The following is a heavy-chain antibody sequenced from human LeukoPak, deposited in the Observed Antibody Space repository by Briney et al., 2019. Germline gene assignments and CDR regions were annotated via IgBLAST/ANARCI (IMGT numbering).Heavy chain of an antibody. V-gene: IGHV3-21*01. CDR3: ARVGSISGWPTDS. J-gene: IGHJ4*02. Sequence: GGSLRLSCAASGFTFSDYGMNWVRQAPGKGLEWVSFISATSSYIYYADSVKGRFTLSRDDATDSLFLQMNRLRGDDTAVHYCARVGSISGWPTDSWGQGTLVTVAS. D-gene: IGHD6-19*01. CDR1: GFTFSDYG. CDR2: ISATSSYI.